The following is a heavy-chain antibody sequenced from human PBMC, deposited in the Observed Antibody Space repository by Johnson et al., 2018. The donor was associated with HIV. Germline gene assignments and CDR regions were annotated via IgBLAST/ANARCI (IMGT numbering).Heavy chain of an antibody. CDR3: GLLGLCWAM. J-gene: IGHJ1*01. V-gene: IGHV3-9*01. D-gene: IGHD3-10*02. CDR1: GFTFDDYT. CDR2: ISSSGSI. Sequence: VQLVESGGGVVQPGRSLRLSCAASGFTFDDYTMHWVRQAPGKGLESISYISSSGSIGYADSVKGRFTISRDNAKNSLYLQMHSLRGDDTGHNVRGLLGLCWAMWG.